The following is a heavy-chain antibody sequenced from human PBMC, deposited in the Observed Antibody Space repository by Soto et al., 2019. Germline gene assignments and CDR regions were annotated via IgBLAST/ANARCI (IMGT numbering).Heavy chain of an antibody. CDR1: GFTFSDYS. D-gene: IGHD3-10*02. CDR2: ISYDGSDK. CDR3: ARDPLGSGRADFDY. J-gene: IGHJ4*02. Sequence: QVQLVESGGGVVQPGGSLRLSCAASGFTFSDYSMQWVRQAPGKGLEWVAVISYDGSDKYFADSVKGRFTISRDNSNNTLFLQMNSLRAEDTAVYYCARDPLGSGRADFDYWGQGTLVTVSS. V-gene: IGHV3-30-3*01.